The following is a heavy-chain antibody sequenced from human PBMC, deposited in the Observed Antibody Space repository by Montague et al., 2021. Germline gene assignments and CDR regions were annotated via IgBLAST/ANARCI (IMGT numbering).Heavy chain of an antibody. CDR1: GFTFSNYW. D-gene: IGHD2-21*01. V-gene: IGHV3-7*01. CDR2: IKQDGSEK. CDR3: ARDQGQGYCGGDCYVGLDY. Sequence: SRRLSCAASGFTFSNYWMSWVRQAPGKGLEWVANIKQDGSEKHYVDSVKGRFTISRDNAKNSLYLQMNSLRAEDTAVYFCARDQGQGYCGGDCYVGLDYWGKGALVTVSS. J-gene: IGHJ4*02.